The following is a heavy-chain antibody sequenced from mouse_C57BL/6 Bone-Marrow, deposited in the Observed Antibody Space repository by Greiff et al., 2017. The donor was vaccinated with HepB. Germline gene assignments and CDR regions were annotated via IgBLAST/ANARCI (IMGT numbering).Heavy chain of an antibody. J-gene: IGHJ1*03. V-gene: IGHV1-74*01. CDR2: IHPSDSDT. Sequence: VKLQQPGAELVKPGASVKVSCKASGYTFTSYWMHWVKQRPGQGLEWIGRIHPSDSDTNYNQKFKGKATLTVDKSSSTAYMQLSSLTSEDSAVYYCATTVVASYWYFDVWGTGTTVTVSS. CDR3: ATTVVASYWYFDV. CDR1: GYTFTSYW. D-gene: IGHD1-1*01.